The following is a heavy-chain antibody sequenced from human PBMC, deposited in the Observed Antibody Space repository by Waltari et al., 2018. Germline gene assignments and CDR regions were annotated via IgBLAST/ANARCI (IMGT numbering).Heavy chain of an antibody. Sequence: QVQLQESGPGLVKPSETLSLTCAVPGYSIRSGYSWGWIRQPPGKWLEWIGSIYHSGSTYYNPSLKSRVTISVDTSKNQFSLKLSSVTAADTAVYYCAAYSSRTNCFDCWGQGTLVTVSS. CDR1: GYSIRSGYS. D-gene: IGHD6-13*01. J-gene: IGHJ4*02. CDR3: AAYSSRTNCFDC. CDR2: IYHSGST. V-gene: IGHV4-38-2*01.